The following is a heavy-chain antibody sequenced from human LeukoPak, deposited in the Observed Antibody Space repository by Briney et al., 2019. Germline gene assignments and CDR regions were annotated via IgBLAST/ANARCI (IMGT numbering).Heavy chain of an antibody. CDR1: GGSISSSSYY. Sequence: PSETLSLTCTVSGGSISSSSYYWGWIRQPPGKGLEWIGSIYYSGSTYYNPSLKSRVTISVDRSKNQFSLKLSSVTAADMAVYYCAREPSSGWSWGFDYWGQGTLVTVSS. CDR2: IYYSGST. V-gene: IGHV4-39*07. D-gene: IGHD6-19*01. CDR3: AREPSSGWSWGFDY. J-gene: IGHJ4*02.